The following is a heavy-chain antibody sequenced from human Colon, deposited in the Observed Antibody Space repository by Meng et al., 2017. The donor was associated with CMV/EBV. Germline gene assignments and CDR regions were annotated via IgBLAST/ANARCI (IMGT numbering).Heavy chain of an antibody. J-gene: IGHJ4*02. CDR1: GFTFTAYY. Sequence: ASVKVSCKTSGFTFTAYYLHWVRQAPGQGLEWMGWINPQNGGTKYAQNFQGRVTMTRDTSISTAYMELSSLKSDDSAVYYCASVWYSAYDPFDCWGQGTVVTVSS. CDR3: ASVWYSAYDPFDC. CDR2: INPQNGGT. D-gene: IGHD5-12*01. V-gene: IGHV1-2*02.